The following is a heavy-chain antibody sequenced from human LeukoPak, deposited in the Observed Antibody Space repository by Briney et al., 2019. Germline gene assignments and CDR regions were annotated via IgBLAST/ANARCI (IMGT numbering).Heavy chain of an antibody. CDR2: ISSSGSTI. Sequence: GGSLRLPCAASGFTFSDDYMSWIRQAPGKGLEWGSYISSSGSTIYYADSVKGRFTISRDNAKNSLYLQMNSLRAEDTAVYYCARDWDYGSGSYYNGYFDYWGQGTLVTVSS. D-gene: IGHD3-10*01. V-gene: IGHV3-11*01. CDR1: GFTFSDDY. J-gene: IGHJ4*02. CDR3: ARDWDYGSGSYYNGYFDY.